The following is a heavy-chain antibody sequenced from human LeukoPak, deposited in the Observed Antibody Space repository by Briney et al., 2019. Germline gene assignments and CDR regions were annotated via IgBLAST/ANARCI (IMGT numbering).Heavy chain of an antibody. V-gene: IGHV3-48*03. D-gene: IGHD3-22*01. Sequence: GGSLRLSCAASGFTFSDYRMNWVRQAPGKGLEWTSYINSGGNAIYYADSVQGRFTISRDNANNSLYLQMNSLRAEDTAVYYCAKARGYAESGGYPVFDYWGQGTLVTVSS. J-gene: IGHJ4*02. CDR1: GFTFSDYR. CDR2: INSGGNAI. CDR3: AKARGYAESGGYPVFDY.